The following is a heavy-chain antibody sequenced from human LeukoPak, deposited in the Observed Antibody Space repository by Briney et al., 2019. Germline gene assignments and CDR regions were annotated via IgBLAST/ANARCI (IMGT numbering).Heavy chain of an antibody. CDR2: IYYSGST. Sequence: SETLSLTCTVSGGSTSSYYWSWIRQPPGKGLEWIGYIYYSGSTNYNPSLKSRVTISVDTSKNQFSLKLSSVTAADTAVYYCARGYSYGYGWFDPWGQGTLVTVSS. J-gene: IGHJ5*02. CDR1: GGSTSSYY. CDR3: ARGYSYGYGWFDP. D-gene: IGHD5-18*01. V-gene: IGHV4-59*08.